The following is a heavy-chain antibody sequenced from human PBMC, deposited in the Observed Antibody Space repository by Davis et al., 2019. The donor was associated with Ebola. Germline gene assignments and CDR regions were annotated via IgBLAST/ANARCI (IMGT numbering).Heavy chain of an antibody. CDR2: ISHDGRKI. CDR3: ARDEPGDFPFRY. V-gene: IGHV3-30*19. J-gene: IGHJ4*02. Sequence: PGGSLRLSCEASGFTFSNYGMHWVRQAPGKGLEWVAVISHDGRKINYADSLKGRVTISRDNAKNTLYLEMNNLRPEDSAVYHCARDEPGDFPFRYWGQGTLVTVSS. CDR1: GFTFSNYG. D-gene: IGHD7-27*01.